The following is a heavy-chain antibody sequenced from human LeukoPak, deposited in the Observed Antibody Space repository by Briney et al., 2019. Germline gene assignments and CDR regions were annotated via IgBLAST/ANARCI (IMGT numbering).Heavy chain of an antibody. D-gene: IGHD4-17*01. CDR2: IYYSGST. J-gene: IGHJ3*02. Sequence: PSETLSLTCTVSGDSISSYYWSWIRQPPGKGLECIGYIYYSGSTKYNPSLKSRVTISVDTSKNQFSLKLSSVTAADTAVYYCARDRQATTAYDAFDIWGRGTMVTVSS. CDR1: GDSISSYY. CDR3: ARDRQATTAYDAFDI. V-gene: IGHV4-59*01.